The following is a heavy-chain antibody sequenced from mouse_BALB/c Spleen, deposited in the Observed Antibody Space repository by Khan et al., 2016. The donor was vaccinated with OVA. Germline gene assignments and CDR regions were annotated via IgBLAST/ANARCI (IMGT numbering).Heavy chain of an antibody. D-gene: IGHD2-5*01. J-gene: IGHJ3*01. V-gene: IGHV14-3*02. CDR2: IDPANDDI. CDR3: ATLYSNPFAY. CDR1: GFTIKDTY. Sequence: VQLQQSGAEFVKPGASVKLSCTASGFTIKDTYIHWVNQRPEQGLEWIGRIDPANDDIKYDPKFQGKATITADTSSNTDYLHLISMTSEDSAVYYCATLYSNPFAYWGQGTLVTVSA.